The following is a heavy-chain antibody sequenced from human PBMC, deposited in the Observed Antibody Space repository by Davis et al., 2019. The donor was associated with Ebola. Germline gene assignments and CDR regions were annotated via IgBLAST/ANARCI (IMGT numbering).Heavy chain of an antibody. CDR1: GFTFGDYA. CDR2: ISWDGLST. Sequence: GGSLRLSCAASGFTFGDYAVHWVRQAPGKGLEWVSLISWDGLSTAYADSVRDRFTISRDNSRNSLYLQMNGLRAEDTALYFCTAYDSTFRNYWGQGTLVTVSS. D-gene: IGHD3-22*01. J-gene: IGHJ4*02. CDR3: TAYDSTFRNY. V-gene: IGHV3-43D*03.